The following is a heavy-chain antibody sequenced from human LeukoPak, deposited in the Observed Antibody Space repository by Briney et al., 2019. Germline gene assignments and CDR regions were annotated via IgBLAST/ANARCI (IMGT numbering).Heavy chain of an antibody. J-gene: IGHJ3*02. Sequence: PSETLSLNCTVSGGSISSGGYYWSWIRQHPGKVLEWIGYIYYSGSTYYNPSLKSRVTISVDTSKNQFSLKLSSVTAADTAVYYCARGFHQSHYGDTGVAFDIWGQGTMVTVSS. CDR1: GGSISSGGYY. V-gene: IGHV4-31*03. CDR3: ARGFHQSHYGDTGVAFDI. CDR2: IYYSGST. D-gene: IGHD4-17*01.